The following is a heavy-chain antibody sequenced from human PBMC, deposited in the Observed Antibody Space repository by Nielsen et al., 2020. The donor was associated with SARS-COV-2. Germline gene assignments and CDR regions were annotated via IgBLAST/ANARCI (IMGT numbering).Heavy chain of an antibody. Sequence: GGSLRLSCAASGFTVSSNYMSWVRQAPGKGLEWVSVIYSGGSTYYADSVKGRFTISRDNSKNTLYLQMNSLRAEDTAVYYCAGSPAVAGIDYYYYGIDVWGQGTTVTVSS. CDR2: IYSGGST. D-gene: IGHD6-19*01. J-gene: IGHJ6*02. CDR3: AGSPAVAGIDYYYYGIDV. CDR1: GFTVSSNY. V-gene: IGHV3-53*01.